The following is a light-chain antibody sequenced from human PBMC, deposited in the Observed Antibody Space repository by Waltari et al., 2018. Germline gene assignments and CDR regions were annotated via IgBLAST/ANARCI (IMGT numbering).Light chain of an antibody. Sequence: EIVMTQSPATLSVSPGERATLSCRASQRVSSNLAWYQQKPGQAPRLLIYGASTRATGIPARFSGSVSGTEFTLTISSMQSEDFAVYYCQQYNNWPRTFGQGTKVEIK. V-gene: IGKV3-15*01. CDR1: QRVSSN. J-gene: IGKJ1*01. CDR3: QQYNNWPRT. CDR2: GAS.